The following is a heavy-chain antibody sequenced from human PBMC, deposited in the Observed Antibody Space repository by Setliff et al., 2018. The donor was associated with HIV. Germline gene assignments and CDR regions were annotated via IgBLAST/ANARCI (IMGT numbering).Heavy chain of an antibody. CDR2: ISAYNGNT. V-gene: IGHV1-18*01. Sequence: ASVKVSCKASGYTFTSYGISWVRQAPGQGLEWMGWISAYNGNTNYAQNFQGRVTMTTDTSTSTVYMELRSLRSDDTAVYYCARDLRDGFEAWFSTLDDGMDVWGQGTTVTVSS. J-gene: IGHJ6*02. CDR3: ARDLRDGFEAWFSTLDDGMDV. CDR1: GYTFTSYG. D-gene: IGHD3-10*01.